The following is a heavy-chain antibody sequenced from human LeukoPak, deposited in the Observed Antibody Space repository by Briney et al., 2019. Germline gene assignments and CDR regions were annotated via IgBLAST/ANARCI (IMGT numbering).Heavy chain of an antibody. CDR3: ANLPPFGVVRDYYYYMDV. J-gene: IGHJ6*03. CDR1: GFTFSSYA. CDR2: ISGSGGST. V-gene: IGHV3-23*01. Sequence: GGSLRLSCAASGFTFSSYAMSWVRQAPGKGLEWVSAISGSGGSTYYADSVKGRFTISRDNSKNTLYLQMNSLRAEDTAVYYCANLPPFGVVRDYYYYMDVWGKGTTVTVSS. D-gene: IGHD3-3*01.